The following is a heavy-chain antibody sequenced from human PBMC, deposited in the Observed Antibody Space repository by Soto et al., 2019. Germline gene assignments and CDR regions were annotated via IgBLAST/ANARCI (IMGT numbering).Heavy chain of an antibody. V-gene: IGHV1-18*04. D-gene: IGHD3-22*01. CDR2: ISPYNDNT. CDR1: GNTFMNHG. CDR3: ATLRTSGYHTHYFFGMDV. J-gene: IGHJ6*02. Sequence: QVHLEQSGPEVQKPGASVKVACRASGNTFMNHGISWVRQAPGQGLEWMGWISPYNDNTNYAQKFQGSVSMTTDLSTSTAYMELRSLRSDDTAVYYCATLRTSGYHTHYFFGMDVWGQGTTVAVSS.